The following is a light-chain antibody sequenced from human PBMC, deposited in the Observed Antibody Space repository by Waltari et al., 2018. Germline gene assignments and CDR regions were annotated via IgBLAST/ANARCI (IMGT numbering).Light chain of an antibody. CDR3: QQYGSSLRT. CDR1: QAVTADY. CDR2: RAS. V-gene: IGKV3-20*01. Sequence: EIVLTQSPDTLSLSPGETATLSCRASQAVTADYLAWYQQKPGQAPSLLIYRASSRATGIPDRFSGSGSGTDFTLTISRLEPEDFAVYYCQQYGSSLRTFGQGTKVEI. J-gene: IGKJ1*01.